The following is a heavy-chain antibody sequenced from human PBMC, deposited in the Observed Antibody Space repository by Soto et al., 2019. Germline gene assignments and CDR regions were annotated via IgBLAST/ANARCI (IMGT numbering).Heavy chain of an antibody. CDR1: GGSISNYY. J-gene: IGHJ4*02. Sequence: SETLSLTCTVSGGSISNYYWSWVRQPPGKGLEWIGYIYYTGSTNYNPSLKSRVTISVDTSKNQFSLKLSSVTAADTAVYYCAKGARYFDQWGQGTLVTVTS. CDR3: AKGARYFDQ. CDR2: IYYTGST. V-gene: IGHV4-59*01. D-gene: IGHD3-16*01.